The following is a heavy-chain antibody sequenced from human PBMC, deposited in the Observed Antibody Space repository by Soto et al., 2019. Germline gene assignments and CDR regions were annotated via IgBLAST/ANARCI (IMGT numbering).Heavy chain of an antibody. J-gene: IGHJ6*02. Sequence: GGSLRLSCAASGFTFSSYWMHWVRQAPGKGLVWVSRINSDGSSTSYADSVKGRFTISRDNAKNTLYLQMNSLRAEDTAVYYCARDLITIFGVSQIDPHNYYYYGMDVWGQGTTVTVSS. CDR3: ARDLITIFGVSQIDPHNYYYYGMDV. CDR2: INSDGSST. CDR1: GFTFSSYW. D-gene: IGHD3-3*01. V-gene: IGHV3-74*01.